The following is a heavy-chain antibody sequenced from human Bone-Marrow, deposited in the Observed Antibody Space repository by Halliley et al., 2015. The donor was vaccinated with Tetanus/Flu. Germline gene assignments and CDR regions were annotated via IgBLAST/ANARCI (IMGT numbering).Heavy chain of an antibody. Sequence: SLRLSCAASGFTFSTYWMHWVRQAPGKGLVWVSRINSDGSSTTYAESVKGRFTVSRDNAKNTLYLQMNSLRAEDMAVYYCARDRRRDGFQNPFTAYWGQGTLVTVSS. CDR1: GFTFSTYW. J-gene: IGHJ4*02. CDR3: ARDRRRDGFQNPFTAY. V-gene: IGHV3-74*01. D-gene: IGHD3-16*01. CDR2: INSDGSST.